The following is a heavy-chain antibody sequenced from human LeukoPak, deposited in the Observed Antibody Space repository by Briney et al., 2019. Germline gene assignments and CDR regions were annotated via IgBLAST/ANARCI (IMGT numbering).Heavy chain of an antibody. D-gene: IGHD5-18*01. Sequence: ASVKVSCTASGYIFTDYYMHWVRQAPGQGLEWMGRINPNSGDTNYAQKFQGRVTMTRDTSVSTAYMDLSRLRSDDTAVYYCAREDGDGYDYWGQGTLVTVSS. CDR1: GYIFTDYY. J-gene: IGHJ4*02. V-gene: IGHV1-2*06. CDR2: INPNSGDT. CDR3: AREDGDGYDY.